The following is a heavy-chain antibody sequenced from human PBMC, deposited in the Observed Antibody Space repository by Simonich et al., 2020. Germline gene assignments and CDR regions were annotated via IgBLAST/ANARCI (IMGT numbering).Heavy chain of an antibody. CDR2: INPNSGGT. J-gene: IGHJ3*02. V-gene: IGHV1-2*02. D-gene: IGHD2-21*01. Sequence: QVQLVQSGAEVKKPGASVKVSCKASGYTFTGYYMHWVRQAPGKGLEWMGGINPNSGGTNYGQKFQGRGTKTRDTSISTAYMELSRLRSDDTAVYYCARNGLVGILKAFDIWGQGTMVTVSS. CDR1: GYTFTGYY. CDR3: ARNGLVGILKAFDI.